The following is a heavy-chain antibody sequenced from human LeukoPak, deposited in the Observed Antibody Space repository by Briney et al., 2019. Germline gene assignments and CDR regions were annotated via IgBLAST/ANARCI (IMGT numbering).Heavy chain of an antibody. CDR3: ARTTEGGYTYGYFYYYYMDV. D-gene: IGHD5-18*01. CDR2: IYYSGST. Sequence: QASETLSLTCTVSGGSINSYYWSWIRQPPGKGLEWIGYIYYSGSTNYNPSLKSRVTISVDTSKNQFSLKLTSVTAADTAVYYCARTTEGGYTYGYFYYYYMDVWGKGTTVTISS. J-gene: IGHJ6*03. V-gene: IGHV4-59*01. CDR1: GGSINSYY.